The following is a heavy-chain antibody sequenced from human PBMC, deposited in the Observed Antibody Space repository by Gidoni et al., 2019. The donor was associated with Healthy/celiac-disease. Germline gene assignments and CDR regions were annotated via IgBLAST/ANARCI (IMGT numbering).Heavy chain of an antibody. J-gene: IGHJ4*02. CDR2: SAPSDSYT. CDR3: ASLGRVGATIDY. Sequence: EVQLVQSGAAVKKPGESLRISCKGSGYSFTSYWISWVRQLPGKGREWMGRSAPSDSYTYYGPAFQGHVTISANKSISTAYLQWSSMKASDTAMYYCASLGRVGATIDYWGQGTLVTVSS. V-gene: IGHV5-10-1*03. CDR1: GYSFTSYW. D-gene: IGHD1-26*01.